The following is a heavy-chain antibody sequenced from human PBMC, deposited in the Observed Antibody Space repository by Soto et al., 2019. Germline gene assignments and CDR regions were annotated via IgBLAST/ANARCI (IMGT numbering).Heavy chain of an antibody. CDR3: AKVPDYGDYYYYYYGMDV. Sequence: PGGSLRLSCAASGFTFSSYAMSWVRQAPGKGLEWVSAISGSGGSTYYADSVKGRFTISRDNSKNTLYLQMNSLRAEDTAVYYCAKVPDYGDYYYYYYGMDVWGQGTTVTVSS. D-gene: IGHD4-17*01. CDR2: ISGSGGST. CDR1: GFTFSSYA. J-gene: IGHJ6*02. V-gene: IGHV3-23*01.